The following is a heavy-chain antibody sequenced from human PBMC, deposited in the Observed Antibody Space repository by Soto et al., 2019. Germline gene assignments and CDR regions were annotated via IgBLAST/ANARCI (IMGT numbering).Heavy chain of an antibody. CDR1: GGTFSSYA. D-gene: IGHD3-22*01. CDR2: IIPIFGTA. J-gene: IGHJ6*02. V-gene: IGHV1-69*06. Sequence: QVQLVQSGAEVKKPGSSVKVSCKASGGTFSSYAISWVRQAPGQGLEWMGGIIPIFGTANYAQKFQGRVTITADKSTSTAYMELSSLRSEDTAVYYCAREGGGIVVVPYCYYGMDVWGQGTTVTVSS. CDR3: AREGGGIVVVPYCYYGMDV.